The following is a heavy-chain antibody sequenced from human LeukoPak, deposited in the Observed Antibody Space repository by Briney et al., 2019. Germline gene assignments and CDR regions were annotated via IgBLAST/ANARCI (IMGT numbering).Heavy chain of an antibody. J-gene: IGHJ4*02. V-gene: IGHV3-64D*06. CDR2: ISSNGGIT. Sequence: PGGSLRLSCSASGFTFSSYAMHWVRQAPGKGLEYVSAISSNGGITYYADSVKGRFTISRDNSKNTLYLQMSSLRAEDTAVYYCVKGNSGYVRRYFDYWGQGTLVTVSS. CDR3: VKGNSGYVRRYFDY. CDR1: GFTFSSYA. D-gene: IGHD5-12*01.